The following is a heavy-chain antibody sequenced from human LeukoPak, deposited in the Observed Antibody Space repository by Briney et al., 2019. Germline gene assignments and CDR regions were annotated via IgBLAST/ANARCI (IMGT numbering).Heavy chain of an antibody. CDR1: GFSFNTFA. CDR2: ISDDGSKK. V-gene: IGHV3-30*04. J-gene: IGHJ5*02. Sequence: PGGSLRLSCAASGFSFNTFAMHWVRQAPDKGLEWVAVISDDGSKKYHADSVKGRFTISRDNSKNTLYLQMNSLRAEDTAVYYCAKGNAFDPWGQGTLVTVSS. CDR3: AKGNAFDP.